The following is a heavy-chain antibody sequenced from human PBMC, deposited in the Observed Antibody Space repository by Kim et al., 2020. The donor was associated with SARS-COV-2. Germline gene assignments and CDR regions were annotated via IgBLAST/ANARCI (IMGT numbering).Heavy chain of an antibody. D-gene: IGHD5-18*01. V-gene: IGHV1-2*02. Sequence: AQKFQGRVTMTRDTSISTAYMELSRLRSDDTAVYYCARQAMVGLNFYFDYWGQGTLVTVSS. J-gene: IGHJ4*02. CDR3: ARQAMVGLNFYFDY.